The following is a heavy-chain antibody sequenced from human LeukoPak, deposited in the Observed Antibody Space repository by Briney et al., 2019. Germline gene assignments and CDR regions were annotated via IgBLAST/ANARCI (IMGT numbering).Heavy chain of an antibody. V-gene: IGHV3-53*01. Sequence: GGSLRLSCAASGLIVSSNYMSWVRQAPGKGLEWVSVIYSGGSTYYADSVKGRFTISRDNSKNTLYLQMNSLRAEDTAVYYCAKDLGRSGQYYYYGMDVWGQGTTVTVSS. CDR1: GLIVSSNY. J-gene: IGHJ6*02. D-gene: IGHD6-19*01. CDR2: IYSGGST. CDR3: AKDLGRSGQYYYYGMDV.